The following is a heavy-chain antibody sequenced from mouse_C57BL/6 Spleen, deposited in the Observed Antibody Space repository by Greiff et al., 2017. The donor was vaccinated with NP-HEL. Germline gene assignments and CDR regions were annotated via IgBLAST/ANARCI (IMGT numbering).Heavy chain of an antibody. V-gene: IGHV5-4*03. CDR3: ARVGEGDFDY. CDR1: GFTFSSYA. J-gene: IGHJ2*01. CDR2: ISDGGSYT. Sequence: EVKLVESGGGLVKPGGSLKLSCAASGFTFSSYAMSWVRQTPEKRLEWVATISDGGSYTYYPDNVKGRFTISSDNAKNNLYLQMSHLKSEDTAMYYCARVGEGDFDYWGQSTTRTVSS.